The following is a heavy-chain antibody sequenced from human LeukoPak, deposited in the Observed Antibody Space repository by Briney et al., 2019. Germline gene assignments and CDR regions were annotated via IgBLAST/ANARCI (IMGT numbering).Heavy chain of an antibody. Sequence: PGASLRLSCAASGFTVNSNYMSWVRQAPGKGLEWVSVFYSGGSTYYADSVKGRFTISRDNSKNTLYLQMNSLRAEDTAVYYCARERDRYYFDYWSQGTLVTVSS. CDR2: FYSGGST. CDR3: ARERDRYYFDY. J-gene: IGHJ4*02. CDR1: GFTVNSNY. D-gene: IGHD1-14*01. V-gene: IGHV3-66*02.